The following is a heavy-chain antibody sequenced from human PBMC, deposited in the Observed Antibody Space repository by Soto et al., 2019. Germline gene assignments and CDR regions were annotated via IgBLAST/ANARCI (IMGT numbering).Heavy chain of an antibody. V-gene: IGHV3-21*01. Sequence: EVRLVESGGGLVTPGGSLRLSCAASGFTFSTFNMNWVRQAPGKGLEWVSSITNSAYTSYADSVKGRFTISRDNAKNSLYLQMNSLRAEDTAVYYCGLYDALVFDFWGQGALVTVSS. CDR3: GLYDALVFDF. CDR1: GFTFSTFN. J-gene: IGHJ4*02. D-gene: IGHD2-8*01. CDR2: ITNSAYT.